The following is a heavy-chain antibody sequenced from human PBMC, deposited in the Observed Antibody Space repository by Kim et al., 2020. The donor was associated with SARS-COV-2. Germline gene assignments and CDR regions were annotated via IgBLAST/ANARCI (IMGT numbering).Heavy chain of an antibody. V-gene: IGHV1-3*01. Sequence: ASVKVSCKASGYTFTSYAMHWVRQAPGQRLEWMGWINAGNGNTKYSQKFQGRVTITRDTSASTAYMELSSLRSEDTAVYYCARDHHDILTGYLEGAFDIWGQGTMVTVSS. CDR1: GYTFTSYA. J-gene: IGHJ3*02. CDR2: INAGNGNT. D-gene: IGHD3-9*01. CDR3: ARDHHDILTGYLEGAFDI.